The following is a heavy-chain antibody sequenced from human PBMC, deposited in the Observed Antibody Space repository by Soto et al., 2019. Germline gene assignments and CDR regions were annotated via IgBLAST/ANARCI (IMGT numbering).Heavy chain of an antibody. CDR3: ARVTLYYGSGSYRWDYGMDV. CDR2: IYYSGST. V-gene: IGHV4-59*01. Sequence: SETLSLTCTVSGGSISSYYWSWIRQPPGKGLEWIGYIYYSGSTNYNPSLKSRVTISVDTSKNQISLKLSSVTAADTAVYYCARVTLYYGSGSYRWDYGMDVWGQGTTVTVSS. CDR1: GGSISSYY. D-gene: IGHD3-10*01. J-gene: IGHJ6*02.